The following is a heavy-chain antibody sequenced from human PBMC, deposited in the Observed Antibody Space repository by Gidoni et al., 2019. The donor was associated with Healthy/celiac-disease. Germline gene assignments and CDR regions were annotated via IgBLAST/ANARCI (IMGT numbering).Heavy chain of an antibody. D-gene: IGHD6-13*01. CDR1: GFTFSSYG. J-gene: IGHJ3*02. V-gene: IGHV3-30*18. CDR3: AKGYSSSWYDDAFDI. Sequence: QVQLVESGGGVVQPGRSLRLSCSASGFTFSSYGMHGVRQVPGKGVEWVAVISYDGSNKYYADSVKGRFTISRDNSKNTLYLQMNSLRAEDTAVYYCAKGYSSSWYDDAFDIWGQGTMVTVSS. CDR2: ISYDGSNK.